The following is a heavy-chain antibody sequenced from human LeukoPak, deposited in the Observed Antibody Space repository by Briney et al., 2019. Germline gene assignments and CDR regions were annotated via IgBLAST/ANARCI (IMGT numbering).Heavy chain of an antibody. J-gene: IGHJ4*02. CDR3: ARSAGLAVNY. Sequence: PSGTLSLTCTVSGGSISTYYWNWIRQPPGKGLEWIGYIYDGGRTNNNPSLKSRVTISVDTSKSQFSLRLSSVTAADTAVYYCARSAGLAVNYWGQGTLVAVSS. V-gene: IGHV4-59*01. D-gene: IGHD6-19*01. CDR2: IYDGGRT. CDR1: GGSISTYY.